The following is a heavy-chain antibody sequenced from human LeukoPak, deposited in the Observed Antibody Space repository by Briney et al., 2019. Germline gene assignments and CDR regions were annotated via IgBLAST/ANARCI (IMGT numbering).Heavy chain of an antibody. CDR1: GYTFTGYY. J-gene: IGHJ6*02. D-gene: IGHD3-10*01. V-gene: IGHV1-2*06. CDR3: AGPLLLWFGELSDGMDV. CDR2: INPNSGGT. Sequence: ASVKVPCKASGYTFTGYYMHWVRQAPGQGLEWMGRINPNSGGTNYAQKFQGRVTMTRDTSISTAYMELSRLRSDDTAVYYCAGPLLLWFGELSDGMDVWGQGTTVTVSS.